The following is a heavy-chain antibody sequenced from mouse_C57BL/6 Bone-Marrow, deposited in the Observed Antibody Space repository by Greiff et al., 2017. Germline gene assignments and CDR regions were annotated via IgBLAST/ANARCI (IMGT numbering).Heavy chain of an antibody. Sequence: EVKLMESGPELVKPGASVKIPCKASGYTFTDYNMDWVKQSHGKSLEWIGDINPNNGGTIYNQKFKGKATLTVDTSSSTAYMELRSLASEDTAVYYCARLGVKTKGYYAMDYWGQGTSVTVSS. V-gene: IGHV1-18*01. CDR2: INPNNGGT. D-gene: IGHD2-2*01. J-gene: IGHJ4*01. CDR1: GYTFTDYN. CDR3: ARLGVKTKGYYAMDY.